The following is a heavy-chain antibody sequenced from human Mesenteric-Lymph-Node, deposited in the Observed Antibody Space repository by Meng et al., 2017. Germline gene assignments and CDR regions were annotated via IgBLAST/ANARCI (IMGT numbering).Heavy chain of an antibody. J-gene: IGHJ4*02. D-gene: IGHD2-15*01. CDR1: GYTFTGYY. Sequence: QGQLVQSGAEVKKPGASVKVSCKASGYTFTGYYMHWVRQAPGQGLEWMGWINPNSGGTNYAQKFQGRVTMTRDTSISTAYMELSRLRSDDTAVYYCARGPNKDRAPTEDFDYWGQGTLVTVSS. CDR2: INPNSGGT. CDR3: ARGPNKDRAPTEDFDY. V-gene: IGHV1-2*02.